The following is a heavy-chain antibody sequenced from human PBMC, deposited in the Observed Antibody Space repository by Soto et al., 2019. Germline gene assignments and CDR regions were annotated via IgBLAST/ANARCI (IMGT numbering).Heavy chain of an antibody. J-gene: IGHJ4*02. CDR2: ISSNGGST. V-gene: IGHV3-64*01. CDR3: AKAGRFGEYEDRYYFDY. D-gene: IGHD3-10*01. Sequence: EVQLVVSGGGLVQPGGSLRLSCTASGFTFSSYAMNWVRQAPGKGLEYVSAISSNGGSTYYANSVKGRFTISRDNSKNTLYLQMGSLRAEDMAVYYCAKAGRFGEYEDRYYFDYWGQGTLVTVSS. CDR1: GFTFSSYA.